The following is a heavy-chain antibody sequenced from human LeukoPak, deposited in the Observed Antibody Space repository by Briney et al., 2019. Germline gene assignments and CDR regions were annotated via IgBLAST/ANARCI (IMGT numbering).Heavy chain of an antibody. CDR3: ARSIGYYYPMDV. D-gene: IGHD3-22*01. V-gene: IGHV3-11*01. CDR1: GFSFSDYY. J-gene: IGHJ6*02. CDR2: ISGSGSDL. Sequence: GGSLRLSCVACGFSFSDYYMSWIRQAPGRGLEWISYISGSGSDLYYADSVKGRFTISRGNANNSLYLQMNSLRAEDTAVYYCARSIGYYYPMDVWGQGTTVTVSS.